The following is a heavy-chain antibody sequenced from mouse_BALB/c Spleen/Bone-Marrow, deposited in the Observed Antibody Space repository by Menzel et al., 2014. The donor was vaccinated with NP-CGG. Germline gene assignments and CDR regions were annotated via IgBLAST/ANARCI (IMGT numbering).Heavy chain of an antibody. V-gene: IGHV14-3*02. D-gene: IGHD1-1*01. CDR3: ANYYYGSSLFAY. J-gene: IGHJ3*01. Sequence: VTLKECGAELVKPGASVKLSCTASGFNIKDTYMHWVKQRPEQGLEGIGRIDPANGNTKYDPKFQGKATITADTSSNTAYLQLSSLTSEDTAVYYCANYYYGSSLFAYWGLGTLVTVSA. CDR1: GFNIKDTY. CDR2: IDPANGNT.